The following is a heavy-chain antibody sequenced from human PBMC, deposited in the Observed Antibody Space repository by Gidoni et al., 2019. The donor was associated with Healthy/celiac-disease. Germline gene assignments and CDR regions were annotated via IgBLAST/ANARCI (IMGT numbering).Heavy chain of an antibody. J-gene: IGHJ4*02. Sequence: EVQLLESGGGLVQPGGSMRLSCAASGFTFSSYAMSWVRQAPGKGLEWVSAISGSGGSTYYADSVKGRFTISRDNSKNTLYLQMNSLRAEDTAVYYCAKDLDYDFWSGYLDYWGQGTLVTVSS. CDR3: AKDLDYDFWSGYLDY. V-gene: IGHV3-23*01. CDR1: GFTFSSYA. CDR2: ISGSGGST. D-gene: IGHD3-3*01.